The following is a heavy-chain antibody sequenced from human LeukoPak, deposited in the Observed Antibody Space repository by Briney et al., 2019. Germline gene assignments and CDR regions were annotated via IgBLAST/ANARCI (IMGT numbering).Heavy chain of an antibody. CDR3: AHYGDYCLFYYFDH. CDR2: IYWDDNK. V-gene: IGHV2-5*02. D-gene: IGHD4-17*01. CDR1: ECSLRTTGVG. Sequence: SGPTLVIPTEALTLTFSFCECSLRTTGVGVGWVRQPPGKALEWLALIYWDDNKLYSPSLRSRVTITKDTSKNQVVLTMTSMAPVDTATYYCAHYGDYCLFYYFDHWGQGAMVTVSS. J-gene: IGHJ4*02.